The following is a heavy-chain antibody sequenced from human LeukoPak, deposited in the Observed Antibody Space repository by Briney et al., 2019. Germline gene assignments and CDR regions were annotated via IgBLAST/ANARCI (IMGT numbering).Heavy chain of an antibody. CDR2: INTDGSNT. CDR3: ARYQSTAGPTTADY. Sequence: GGPLRLSCAASGFTFSRLWMHWVRQAPGKGLVWVSRINTDGSNTIYADSVKDRYTISRHNAKNTVYLQMNSLRAEDTAIYYGARYQSTAGPTTADYWGQGTLVTVSS. J-gene: IGHJ4*02. V-gene: IGHV3-74*01. CDR1: GFTFSRLW. D-gene: IGHD1-26*01.